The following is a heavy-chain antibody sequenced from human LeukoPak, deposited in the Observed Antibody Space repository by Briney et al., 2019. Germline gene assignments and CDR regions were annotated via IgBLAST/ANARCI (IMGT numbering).Heavy chain of an antibody. CDR2: ISGSGGST. Sequence: GGSLRLSGAASGFTFSSYAMSWVRQAPGKGLEWVSAISGSGGSTYYADSVKGRFTISRDNSKNTLYLQMNSLRAEDTAVYYCAKVYSSSWYEEYFQHWGQGTLVTVSS. V-gene: IGHV3-23*01. CDR3: AKVYSSSWYEEYFQH. CDR1: GFTFSSYA. D-gene: IGHD6-13*01. J-gene: IGHJ1*01.